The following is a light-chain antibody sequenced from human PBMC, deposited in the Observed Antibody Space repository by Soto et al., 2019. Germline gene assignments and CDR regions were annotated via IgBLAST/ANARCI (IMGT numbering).Light chain of an antibody. V-gene: IGKV3-20*01. CDR3: HQYGSSPPFT. CDR2: RAS. J-gene: IGKJ3*01. Sequence: EIVLTQSPGTLSLSPGERATLACRASQSVSNNYLAWYQHKPGQAPRLLIYRASNRATGIPDRFSGSGSGTAFTLTLSGLESQDFAVYYYHQYGSSPPFTFGPGTTVHIQ. CDR1: QSVSNNY.